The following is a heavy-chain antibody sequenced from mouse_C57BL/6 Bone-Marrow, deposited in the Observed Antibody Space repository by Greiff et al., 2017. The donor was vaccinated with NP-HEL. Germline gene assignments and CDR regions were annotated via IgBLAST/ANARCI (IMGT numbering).Heavy chain of an antibody. D-gene: IGHD2-3*01. V-gene: IGHV1-26*01. Sequence: EVQLQQSGPELVKPGASVKISCKASGYTFTDYYMNWVKQSHGKSLEWIGDINPNNGGTSYNQKFKGKATLTVDQSSSTAYMELRSLTSEDSAVYYCARYGGWLPVDYWGQGTTLTVSS. CDR2: INPNNGGT. J-gene: IGHJ2*01. CDR1: GYTFTDYY. CDR3: ARYGGWLPVDY.